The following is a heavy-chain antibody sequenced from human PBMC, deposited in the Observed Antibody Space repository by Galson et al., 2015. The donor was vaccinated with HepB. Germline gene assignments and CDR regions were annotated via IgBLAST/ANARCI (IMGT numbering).Heavy chain of an antibody. Sequence: SLRLSCAASGLTFSNSAMNWVRQAPGEGLEWVSALSGSGDTTYYADSVKGRFTISRDNSKNTLYLQINSLRAEDTAVYYCAKGPLHSIESSTNYFDYWGQGTLVTVSS. D-gene: IGHD2-2*01. CDR1: GLTFSNSA. CDR2: LSGSGDTT. V-gene: IGHV3-23*01. CDR3: AKGPLHSIESSTNYFDY. J-gene: IGHJ4*02.